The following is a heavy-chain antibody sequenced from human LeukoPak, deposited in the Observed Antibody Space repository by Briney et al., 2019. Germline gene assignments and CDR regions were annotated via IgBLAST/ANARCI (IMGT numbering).Heavy chain of an antibody. J-gene: IGHJ3*02. V-gene: IGHV3-21*01. CDR2: ISSSSSYI. CDR1: GFTFSSYS. CDR3: ARSHPDAFDI. Sequence: GGSLRLSCAASGFTFSSYSMNWVRKAPGKGLEWVSSISSSSSYIYYADSVKGRFTISRDNAKNSLYLQMNSLRAEDTAVYYCARSHPDAFDIWGQGTMVTVSS.